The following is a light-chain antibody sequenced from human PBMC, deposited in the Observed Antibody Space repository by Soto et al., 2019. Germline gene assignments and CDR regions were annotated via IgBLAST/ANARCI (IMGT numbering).Light chain of an antibody. CDR3: QQYGSSPVT. CDR1: QSVGSNY. J-gene: IGKJ5*01. V-gene: IGKV3-20*01. CDR2: GAS. Sequence: EIVLTQSPGTLSLSPGERATLSCRASQSVGSNYLAWYHQKPGQAPRLLIYGASSRATGIPDRFSGSGSGTNFTLTISRLEPEDFAVYYCQQYGSSPVTFGQGTRLEI.